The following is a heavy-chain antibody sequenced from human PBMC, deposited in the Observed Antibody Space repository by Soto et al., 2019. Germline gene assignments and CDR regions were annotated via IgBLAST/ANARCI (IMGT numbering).Heavy chain of an antibody. V-gene: IGHV4-31*03. CDR2: IYYSGST. Sequence: QVQLQESGPGLVKPSQTLSLTCTVSGGSISSGGYYWSWIRQHPGKGLEWIGYIYYSGSTYYNPSLKSRVTISVDTSKNQFSLKLSSVTAADTAVYYCARSEIGYCISTSCSPRPELDYWGQGTLVTVSS. J-gene: IGHJ4*02. CDR3: ARSEIGYCISTSCSPRPELDY. CDR1: GGSISSGGYY. D-gene: IGHD2-2*01.